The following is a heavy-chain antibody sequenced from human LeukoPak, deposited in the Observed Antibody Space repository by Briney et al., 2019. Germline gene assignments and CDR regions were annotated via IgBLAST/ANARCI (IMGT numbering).Heavy chain of an antibody. V-gene: IGHV4-4*08. Sequence: SETPSLTCTVSGGSISSYYWSWIRQPPGKGLEWIGRIYTSGSTNYNPSLKSRVTISVDTSKNQFSLKLSSVTAADTAVYYCARMTTVTTFYGYYYYYMDVWGKGTTVTIS. CDR1: GGSISSYY. CDR2: IYTSGST. CDR3: ARMTTVTTFYGYYYYYMDV. D-gene: IGHD4-17*01. J-gene: IGHJ6*03.